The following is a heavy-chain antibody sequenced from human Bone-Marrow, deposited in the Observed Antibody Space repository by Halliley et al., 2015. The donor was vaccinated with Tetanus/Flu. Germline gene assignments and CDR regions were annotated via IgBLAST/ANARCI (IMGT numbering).Heavy chain of an antibody. CDR3: VKGRGLTAEFDH. D-gene: IGHD4-17*01. Sequence: SLRLSCAASGFPFSGTAMNWVRQAPGKGLEWVAAIVGSGSSTPYADSVKGRFTISRDNSQNTLHLHMSSLRGEDTAVYYCVKGRGLTAEFDHRGQGVLVTVSS. J-gene: IGHJ4*02. CDR2: IVGSGSST. V-gene: IGHV3-23*01. CDR1: GFPFSGTA.